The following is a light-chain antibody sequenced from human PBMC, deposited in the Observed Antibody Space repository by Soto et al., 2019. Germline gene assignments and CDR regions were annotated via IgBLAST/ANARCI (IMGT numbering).Light chain of an antibody. V-gene: IGKV3-20*01. J-gene: IGKJ4*01. CDR1: QSVSSSY. CDR3: QQYGSSPNT. CDR2: GAS. Sequence: EIVLPQSPGTLSLSPGERATLSCRASQSVSSSYLAWYQQKPGQAPRLLIYGASSRATGIPDRFSGSGSGTDFTLTISRLEPEDFAVYYCQQYGSSPNTFGGGTKVDI.